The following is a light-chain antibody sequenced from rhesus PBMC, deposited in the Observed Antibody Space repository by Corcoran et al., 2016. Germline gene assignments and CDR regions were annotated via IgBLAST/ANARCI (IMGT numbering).Light chain of an antibody. J-gene: IGKJ1*01. V-gene: IGKV3-24*04. CDR3: MQSSSWPWT. CDR2: GAS. Sequence: EIVMTQSPATLALSPGERATLPFRASQRVSSYLAWYQQKPGQAPRLLSYGASSRATGIPDRFSGSGSGTEFTLTISSLEPEDFGVYFCMQSSSWPWTFGQGTKVEIK. CDR1: QRVSSY.